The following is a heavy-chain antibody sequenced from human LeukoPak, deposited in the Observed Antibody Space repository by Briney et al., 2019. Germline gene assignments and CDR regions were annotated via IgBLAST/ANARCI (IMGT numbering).Heavy chain of an antibody. CDR3: ARRQYYDLWSAFYGNFDY. D-gene: IGHD3-3*01. Sequence: GESLKLSCKGSGYSFTSYWIGWVRQLPGKGLEWMGIIYPGDSDTRYSPSSQGQVTISADKSISTAYLQWSSLKASDTAMYYCARRQYYDLWSAFYGNFDYWGQGTLVTVSS. CDR2: IYPGDSDT. J-gene: IGHJ4*02. V-gene: IGHV5-51*01. CDR1: GYSFTSYW.